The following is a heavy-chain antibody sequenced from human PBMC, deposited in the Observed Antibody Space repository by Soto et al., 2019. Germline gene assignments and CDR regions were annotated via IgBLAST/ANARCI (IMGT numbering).Heavy chain of an antibody. J-gene: IGHJ6*02. D-gene: IGHD3-22*01. V-gene: IGHV5-51*01. CDR2: IYPGDSDT. CDR3: ARRDKYYYDSSGYYAPSGYYGMDV. CDR1: GYSFTSYW. Sequence: PGESLKISCKGSGYSFTSYWIGWVRQMPGKGLEWMGIIYPGDSDTRYGPSFQGQVTISADKSISTAYLQWSSLKASDTAMYYCARRDKYYYDSSGYYAPSGYYGMDVWGQGTTVTVSS.